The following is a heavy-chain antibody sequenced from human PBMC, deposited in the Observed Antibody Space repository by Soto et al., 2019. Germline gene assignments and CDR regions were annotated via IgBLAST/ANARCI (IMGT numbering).Heavy chain of an antibody. CDR2: IYYSGST. J-gene: IGHJ5*02. CDR1: GGSISSSSYY. Sequence: QLQLQESGPGLMKPSETLSLTCTVSGGSISSSSYYWGWIRQPPGKGLEWIGTIYYSGSTYYNPSLKSRVAISVDTSKNQFSLRLSSVTAADTAVYYCARHRGSSWSRNWFDPWGQGTLVTVSS. V-gene: IGHV4-39*01. CDR3: ARHRGSSWSRNWFDP. D-gene: IGHD6-13*01.